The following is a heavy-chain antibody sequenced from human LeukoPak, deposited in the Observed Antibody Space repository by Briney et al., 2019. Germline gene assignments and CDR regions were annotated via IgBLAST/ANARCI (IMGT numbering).Heavy chain of an antibody. CDR3: ARDSDFWSHRGYYGMDV. CDR1: GGSISSYY. CDR2: IYYSGST. V-gene: IGHV4-59*01. Sequence: SETLSLTCTVSGGSISSYYWSWIRQPPGKGLEWIGYIYYSGSTNCNPSLKSRVTISVDTSKNQFSLKLSSVTAADTAVYYCARDSDFWSHRGYYGMDVWSQGTTVTVSS. J-gene: IGHJ6*02. D-gene: IGHD3-3*01.